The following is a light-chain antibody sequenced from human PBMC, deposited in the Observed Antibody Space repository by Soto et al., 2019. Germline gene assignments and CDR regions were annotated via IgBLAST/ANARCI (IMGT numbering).Light chain of an antibody. CDR1: SSDIGEFNY. CDR3: SSYSSGSTLYV. V-gene: IGLV2-14*01. J-gene: IGLJ1*01. Sequence: QSVLTQPASVSGSPGQSITISCTGTSSDIGEFNYVSWYQQHPGRAPRLLIYEASYRPSGVSHRFSGSKFGNTASLTISGLQAEDEADYHCSSYSSGSTLYVFGTGTKVTVL. CDR2: EAS.